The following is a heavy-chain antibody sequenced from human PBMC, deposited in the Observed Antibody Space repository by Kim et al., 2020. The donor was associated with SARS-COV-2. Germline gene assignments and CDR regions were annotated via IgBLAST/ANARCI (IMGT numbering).Heavy chain of an antibody. J-gene: IGHJ4*02. CDR2: I. Sequence: IIYAAPVKGRFTISRDNAKNSLYLQMNSLRDEDTAVYYCARVRGGANDYWGQGTLVTVSS. CDR3: ARVRGGANDY. D-gene: IGHD3-16*01. V-gene: IGHV3-48*02.